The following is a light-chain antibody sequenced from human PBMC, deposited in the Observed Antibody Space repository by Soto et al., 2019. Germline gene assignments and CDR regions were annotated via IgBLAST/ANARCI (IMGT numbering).Light chain of an antibody. CDR3: SSYAGSYTLV. CDR1: SNDVGGYNF. J-gene: IGLJ2*01. V-gene: IGLV2-11*01. Sequence: QSALTQPRSVSGSPGQSVTISCTGTSNDVGGYNFVSWYQRHPGKVPKLFIYDVSRRPSGVLDRFSGSKSGNTASLTISGLQAEDEADYYCSSYAGSYTLVFGGGTKLTVL. CDR2: DVS.